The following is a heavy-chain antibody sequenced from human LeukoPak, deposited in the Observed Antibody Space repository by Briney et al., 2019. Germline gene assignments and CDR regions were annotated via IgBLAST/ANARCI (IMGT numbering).Heavy chain of an antibody. J-gene: IGHJ3*02. CDR1: GGTFSSYA. D-gene: IGHD3-22*01. V-gene: IGHV1-69*05. Sequence: SVKVSCKASGGTFSSYAISWVRQAPGQGLEWMGGIIPIFGTANYAQKFQGRVTITTDESTSTAYMELSSLRSENTAVYYCAGTYYYDSSGFDAFDIWGQGTMVTVSS. CDR3: AGTYYYDSSGFDAFDI. CDR2: IIPIFGTA.